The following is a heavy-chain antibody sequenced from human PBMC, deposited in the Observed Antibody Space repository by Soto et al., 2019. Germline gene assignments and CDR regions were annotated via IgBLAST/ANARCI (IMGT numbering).Heavy chain of an antibody. J-gene: IGHJ6*02. D-gene: IGHD3-10*01. Sequence: QVQLQESGPGLVKPSQTLSLTCTVSGGSISSGGYYWSWIRQHPGKGLEWIGYIYYSGSTSYNPSLKSPVTISVDTSKNQFSLKLSSVTAAATAVYYCAGLRGVRLRDYYYGMDVWGQGTTVTVSS. CDR3: AGLRGVRLRDYYYGMDV. CDR1: GGSISSGGYY. CDR2: IYYSGST. V-gene: IGHV4-31*01.